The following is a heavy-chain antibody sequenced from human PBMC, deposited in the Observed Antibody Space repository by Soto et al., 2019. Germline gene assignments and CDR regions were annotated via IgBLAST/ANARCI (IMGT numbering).Heavy chain of an antibody. CDR2: MNPKSGGA. J-gene: IGHJ3*02. CDR3: TRKNIKNSDGLYDPFDI. V-gene: IGHV1-2*02. D-gene: IGHD5-18*01. CDR1: GYTFTDYY. Sequence: ASVKVSCKTSGYTFTDYYTHWVRQAPGQGLEWMGWMNPKSGGAYFAQKFQGRVTLTRDTSIGTAYIEVNSLTSDDTAVYFCTRKNIKNSDGLYDPFDIGAKGTTSPVS.